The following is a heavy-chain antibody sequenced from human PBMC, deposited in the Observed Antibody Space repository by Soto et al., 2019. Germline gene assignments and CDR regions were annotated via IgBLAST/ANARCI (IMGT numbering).Heavy chain of an antibody. Sequence: PWWSLRLSCAASGFTCRSFTMNWCRQAPGKGLEWVSTISSNSAYIYYTDALRGRFTISRDNAKNSLHLQMNSLRAEDTAVYYCTRDASRDSSARGWFDPWGPGTLVTVSS. CDR1: GFTCRSFT. D-gene: IGHD6-13*01. CDR3: TRDASRDSSARGWFDP. J-gene: IGHJ5*02. CDR2: ISSNSAYI. V-gene: IGHV3-21*01.